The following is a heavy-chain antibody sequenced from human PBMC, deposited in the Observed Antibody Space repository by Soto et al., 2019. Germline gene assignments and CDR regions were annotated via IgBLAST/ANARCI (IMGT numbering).Heavy chain of an antibody. CDR3: AKGATVTTHYQYYGMDV. CDR2: VNWDGDTT. J-gene: IGHJ6*02. CDR1: GFTFDDFA. V-gene: IGHV3-43D*04. Sequence: LRLSCVASGFTFDDFAMCWVRQVPGKGLEWISLVNWDGDTTFYADSVKGRFIISRDNSKNSVYLQMNSLRSDDSAIYYCAKGATVTTHYQYYGMDVWGRGTTVTVS. D-gene: IGHD4-17*01.